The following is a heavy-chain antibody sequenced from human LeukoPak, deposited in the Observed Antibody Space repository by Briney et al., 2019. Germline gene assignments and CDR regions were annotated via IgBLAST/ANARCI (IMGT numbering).Heavy chain of an antibody. CDR1: GGSISDYY. J-gene: IGHJ3*02. CDR2: IYYTGST. Sequence: SETLSLTCTVSGGSISDYYWSWIRQPPGKGLEGIGYIYYTGSTNYNPSLTDRVTISIDTSKNQFSLKLSSVTAADTALYYCARDYTMTHASDIWGQGTLVTVSS. V-gene: IGHV4-59*01. D-gene: IGHD3-22*01. CDR3: ARDYTMTHASDI.